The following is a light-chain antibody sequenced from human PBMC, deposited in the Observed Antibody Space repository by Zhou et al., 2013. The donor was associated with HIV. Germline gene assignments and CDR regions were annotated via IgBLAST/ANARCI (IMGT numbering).Light chain of an antibody. Sequence: DIQMTQSPSTLSASVGDRVTITCRASQSINFWLAWLQQKPGKAPILLIHKASTLHSGVPSRFSGSGSGTEFTLTISSMQPDDFATYYCQQYQNYSPYTFGQGTKLEIK. CDR2: KAS. J-gene: IGKJ2*01. CDR1: QSINFW. V-gene: IGKV1-5*03. CDR3: QQYQNYSPYT.